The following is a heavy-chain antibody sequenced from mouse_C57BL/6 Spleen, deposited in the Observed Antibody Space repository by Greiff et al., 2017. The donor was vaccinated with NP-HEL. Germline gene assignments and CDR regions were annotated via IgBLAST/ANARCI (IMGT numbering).Heavy chain of an antibody. CDR3: TRRATAQATLSY. CDR1: GYTFTDYE. J-gene: IGHJ3*01. Sequence: QVQLKQSGAELVRPGASVTLSCKASGYTFTDYEMHWVKQTPVHGLEWIGAIDPETGGTAYNQKFKGKAILTADKSSSTAYMELRSLTSEDSAVYYCTRRATAQATLSYWGQGTLVTVSA. V-gene: IGHV1-15*01. D-gene: IGHD3-2*02. CDR2: IDPETGGT.